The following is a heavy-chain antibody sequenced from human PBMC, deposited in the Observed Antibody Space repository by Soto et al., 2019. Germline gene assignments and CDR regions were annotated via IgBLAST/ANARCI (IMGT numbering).Heavy chain of an antibody. D-gene: IGHD6-6*01. J-gene: IGHJ6*03. V-gene: IGHV4-4*02. CDR3: ARGIAARGYYYYMDV. CDR2: IYHSGST. Sequence: PSETLSLTCAVSSGSISSSNWWSWVRQPPGKGLEWIGEIYHSGSTNYNPSLKSRVTISVDKSKNQFSLKLSSVTAADTAVYYCARGIAARGYYYYMDVWGKGTTDTVSS. CDR1: SGSISSSNW.